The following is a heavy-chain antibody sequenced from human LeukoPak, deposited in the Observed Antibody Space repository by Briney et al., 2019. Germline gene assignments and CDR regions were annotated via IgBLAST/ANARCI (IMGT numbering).Heavy chain of an antibody. D-gene: IGHD1-26*01. CDR1: GFTFSSYA. J-gene: IGHJ4*02. Sequence: PGGSLRLSCAASGFTFSSYAMSWVRQAPGEGLEWVSAISGSGGNTYYTDSVKGRFTISRDNSKNTLYLQMNSLRPEDTAVYYCAKGLYSSSYPYYFDYWGQGTLVTVSP. CDR3: AKGLYSSSYPYYFDY. CDR2: ISGSGGNT. V-gene: IGHV3-23*01.